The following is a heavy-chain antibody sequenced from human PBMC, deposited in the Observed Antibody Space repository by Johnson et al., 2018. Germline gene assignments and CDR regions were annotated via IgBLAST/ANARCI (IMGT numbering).Heavy chain of an antibody. D-gene: IGHD3-3*01. J-gene: IGHJ4*02. V-gene: IGHV3-21*04. Sequence: EVQLVESGGGVVQPGRSLRLSCAASGFTFSSYAMRWVRQAPGKGLEWVPSISSSSSYIYYAASVKGRFTISRDNAKKSLYLQRNSLRAEDTAFYYCAKDTNYDFWSGLGDYWCQGTLVTVSS. CDR1: GFTFSSYA. CDR3: AKDTNYDFWSGLGDY. CDR2: ISSSSSYI.